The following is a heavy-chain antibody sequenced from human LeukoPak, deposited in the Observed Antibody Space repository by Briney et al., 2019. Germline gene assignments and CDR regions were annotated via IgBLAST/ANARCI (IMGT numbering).Heavy chain of an antibody. J-gene: IGHJ5*02. CDR1: GFTFSDYY. CDR3: ARGNYGNYLNWFDP. D-gene: IGHD4-11*01. Sequence: GGSLRLSCVASGFTFSDYYMSWIRQAPGKGLEWLSYISSSGSTKYYADSVKGRFSISRDNAKKTLYLQMISLRAEDTAVYYCARGNYGNYLNWFDPWGQGTLVTVSS. CDR2: ISSSGSTK. V-gene: IGHV3-11*04.